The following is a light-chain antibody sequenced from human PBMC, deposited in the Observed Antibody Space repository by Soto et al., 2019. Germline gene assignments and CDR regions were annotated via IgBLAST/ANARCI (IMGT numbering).Light chain of an antibody. V-gene: IGLV2-23*03. CDR2: EGS. CDR1: SSDVGSYNL. J-gene: IGLJ2*01. CDR3: CSYAGTYTFV. Sequence: QSVLTQPASVSGSPGQSITISCTGTSSDVGSYNLVSWYQHHPGKAPKLMIYEGSKRPSGVSNRFSGSKSGNTASLTISGLQAEDEADYYRCSYAGTYTFVFGGGTKLTVL.